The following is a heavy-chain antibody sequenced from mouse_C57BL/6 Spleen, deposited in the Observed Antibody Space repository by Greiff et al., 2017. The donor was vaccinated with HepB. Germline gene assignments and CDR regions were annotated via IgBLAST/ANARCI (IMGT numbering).Heavy chain of an antibody. CDR2: ISYDGSN. D-gene: IGHD4-1*01. Sequence: ESGPGLVKPSQSLSLTCSVTGYSITSGYYWNWIRQFPGNKLEWMGYISYDGSNNYNPSLKNRISITRDTSKNQFFLKLNSVTTEDTATYYCAREGDWDEGYAMDYWGQGTSVTVSS. V-gene: IGHV3-6*01. CDR1: GYSITSGYY. J-gene: IGHJ4*01. CDR3: AREGDWDEGYAMDY.